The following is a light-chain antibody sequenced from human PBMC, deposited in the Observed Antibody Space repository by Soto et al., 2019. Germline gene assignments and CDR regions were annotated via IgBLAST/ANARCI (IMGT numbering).Light chain of an antibody. V-gene: IGKV1-5*03. J-gene: IGKJ1*01. CDR1: QTISSW. CDR2: KAS. CDR3: QHYNSYSEA. Sequence: DIQMTQSPSTLSGSVGDRVTITCRASQTISSWLAWYQQKPGKAPTLLIYKASTLKSGVPPRFSGSGSGTEFTLTISSLQPDDFATYYCQHYNSYSEAFGQGTKVDIK.